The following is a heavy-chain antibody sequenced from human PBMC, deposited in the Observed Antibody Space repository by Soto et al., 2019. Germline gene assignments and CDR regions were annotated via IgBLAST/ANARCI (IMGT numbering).Heavy chain of an antibody. J-gene: IGHJ4*01. D-gene: IGHD1-26*01. CDR3: AIDPNPYSDDHPDFLDY. Sequence: GGSLRLSCAASGFTFGSDRMHWVRQAPGKGLEWVAVIWYDRSNKYYAGSVQGRFTISRDNSKNTLYLQIHGLRTQDTAVCYFAIDPNPYSDDHPDFLDYCGHGTLVTVS. CDR2: IWYDRSNK. V-gene: IGHV3-33*01. CDR1: GFTFGSDR.